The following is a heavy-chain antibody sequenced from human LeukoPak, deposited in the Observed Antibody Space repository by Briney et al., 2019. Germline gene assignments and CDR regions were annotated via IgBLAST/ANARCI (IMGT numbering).Heavy chain of an antibody. D-gene: IGHD1-26*01. CDR1: GFTFSDYG. CDR3: AKEPGSYYGGGYNY. CDR2: IRYDGSNK. V-gene: IGHV3-30*02. J-gene: IGHJ4*02. Sequence: GGSLRLSCAASGFTFSDYGMHWVRQAPGKGLEWVAFIRYDGSNKYYADSVKGRFTISRDNSKNTQYLQMNSLRAEDTAVYYCAKEPGSYYGGGYNYWGQGTLVTVSS.